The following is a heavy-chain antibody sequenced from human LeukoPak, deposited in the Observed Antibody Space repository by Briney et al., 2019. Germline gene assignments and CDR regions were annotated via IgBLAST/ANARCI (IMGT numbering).Heavy chain of an antibody. CDR1: GFTFSSYA. CDR2: MSGSGGST. V-gene: IGHV3-23*01. D-gene: IGHD6-19*01. J-gene: IGHJ4*02. Sequence: PGGSLRLSCVASGFTFSSYAMSWVRQAPGKGLECVSAMSGSGGSTYYADSVKGRFTISRDNSKNTLYLQMNNLRAEDTAVYYCANDKRHTSGWYYDYWGQGTLVTVSS. CDR3: ANDKRHTSGWYYDY.